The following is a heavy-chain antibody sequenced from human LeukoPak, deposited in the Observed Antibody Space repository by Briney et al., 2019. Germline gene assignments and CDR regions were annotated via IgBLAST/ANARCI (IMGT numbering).Heavy chain of an antibody. CDR3: AREYYYGSGSYPFDY. CDR2: IWYDGSNK. CDR1: GFTFSSYG. D-gene: IGHD3-10*01. V-gene: IGHV3-33*01. Sequence: GGSLRLSCAASGFTFSSYGMHWVRQAPGKGLEWVAVIWYDGSNKYYADSVKGRFTISRDNSKNTLYLQMNSLRAEDTAVYYCAREYYYGSGSYPFDYWGQGTLVTVSS. J-gene: IGHJ4*02.